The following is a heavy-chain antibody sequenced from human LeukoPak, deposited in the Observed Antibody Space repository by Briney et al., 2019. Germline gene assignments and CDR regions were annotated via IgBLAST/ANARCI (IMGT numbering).Heavy chain of an antibody. V-gene: IGHV3-30*04. Sequence: GSLRLSCAASGFSFSRYAMEWVRQAPGKGLEWVAVISYDGSNKDYADSGKGRFTISRDNSKNTLYLQMNSLRAEDTAVYYCARANRWACELDYWGQGTLVTVSS. CDR1: GFSFSRYA. CDR2: ISYDGSNK. D-gene: IGHD1-26*01. CDR3: ARANRWACELDY. J-gene: IGHJ4*02.